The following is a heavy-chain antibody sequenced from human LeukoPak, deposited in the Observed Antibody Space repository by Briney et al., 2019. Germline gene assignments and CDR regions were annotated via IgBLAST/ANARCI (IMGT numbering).Heavy chain of an antibody. Sequence: SETLSLTCTVSGGSISSSSYYWGWIRQPPGKGLEWLGSIYYSGSTYYNPPLKSRVTISVDTSKNQFSLKLSSVTAADTAVYYCARQNYYDSSGFDYWGQGTLVTVSS. D-gene: IGHD3-22*01. V-gene: IGHV4-39*01. J-gene: IGHJ4*02. CDR2: IYYSGST. CDR3: ARQNYYDSSGFDY. CDR1: GGSISSSSYY.